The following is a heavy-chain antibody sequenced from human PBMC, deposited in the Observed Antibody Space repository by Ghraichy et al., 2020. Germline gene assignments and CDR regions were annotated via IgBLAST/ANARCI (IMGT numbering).Heavy chain of an antibody. CDR2: IYHSGST. CDR3: ARGYSSGWEDAFDI. Sequence: SETLSLTCAVSGGSISSSNWWSWVRQPPGEGLEWIGEIYHSGSTNYNPSLKSRVTISVDKSKNQFSLKLSSVTAADTAVYYCARGYSSGWEDAFDIWGQGTMVTVSS. D-gene: IGHD6-19*01. CDR1: GGSISSSNW. V-gene: IGHV4-4*02. J-gene: IGHJ3*02.